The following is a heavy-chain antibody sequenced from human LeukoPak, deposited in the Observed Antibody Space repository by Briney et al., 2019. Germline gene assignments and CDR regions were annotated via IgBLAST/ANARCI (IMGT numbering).Heavy chain of an antibody. Sequence: ASVKVSCKASGYTFTSYYMHWVRQATGQGLEWMGWMNPNSGNTGYAQKFQGRVTMTRNTSISTAYMELSSLRSEDTAVYYCAREKRYCSGGSCRPGAFDIWGQGTMVTVSS. V-gene: IGHV1-8*02. J-gene: IGHJ3*02. CDR2: MNPNSGNT. D-gene: IGHD2-15*01. CDR1: GYTFTSYY. CDR3: AREKRYCSGGSCRPGAFDI.